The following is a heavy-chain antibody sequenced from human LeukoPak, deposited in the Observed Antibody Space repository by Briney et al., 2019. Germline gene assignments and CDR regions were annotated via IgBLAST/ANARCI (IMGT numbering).Heavy chain of an antibody. CDR3: ARVEGRISSGWYENDY. Sequence: NPSETLSLTCTISGDSTSSDRYYGGWVRQPPGKGLEWIGNIYYSGSTYYNPSLKSRVTISVDTSKNQFSLKLSSVTAADTAVYYCARVEGRISSGWYENDYWGQGTLVTVSS. CDR1: GDSTSSDRYY. D-gene: IGHD6-19*01. V-gene: IGHV4-39*07. CDR2: IYYSGST. J-gene: IGHJ4*02.